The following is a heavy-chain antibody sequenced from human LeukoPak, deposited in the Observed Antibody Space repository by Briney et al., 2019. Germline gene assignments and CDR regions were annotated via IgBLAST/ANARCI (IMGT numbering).Heavy chain of an antibody. J-gene: IGHJ4*02. V-gene: IGHV4-38-2*01. CDR2: ISDGGST. D-gene: IGHD3-10*01. CDR3: ARGEVGEFDY. CDR1: GYSISRVYY. Sequence: SQTLSLTCAFSGYSISRVYYWNWIRQFPWEGLEWIGSISDGGSTSYNPSVKRRMTISLETSKNQFSLRLISVTAADSAFYYCARGEVGEFDYWGQGRLVIVSS.